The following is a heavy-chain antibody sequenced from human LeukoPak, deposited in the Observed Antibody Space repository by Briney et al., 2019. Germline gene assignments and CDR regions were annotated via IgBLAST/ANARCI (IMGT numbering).Heavy chain of an antibody. CDR3: AKRSGINYGYFDS. CDR2: ITGNGDYT. CDR1: GFTFSSSA. D-gene: IGHD1-26*01. V-gene: IGHV3-23*01. Sequence: GGSLRLSCAASGFTFSSSAMSWVRQAPGKGLEWVSAITGNGDYTDYADSVKGRFTISRDNSKNTAYLQMNSLRSEDTAVYYCAKRSGINYGYFDSWGQGTLVTVSS. J-gene: IGHJ4*02.